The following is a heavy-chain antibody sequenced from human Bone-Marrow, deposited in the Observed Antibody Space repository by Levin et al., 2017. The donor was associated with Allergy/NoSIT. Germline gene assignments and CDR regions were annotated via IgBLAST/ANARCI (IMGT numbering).Heavy chain of an antibody. J-gene: IGHJ3*02. CDR1: GFTFKDYY. D-gene: IGHD4-17*01. CDR3: AKDRDAYGEGGLDAFDI. V-gene: IGHV3-11*05. Sequence: PGGSLRLSCAASGFTFKDYYMTWIRQAPGKGLEWISYLSGPGDYTVYADSVKGRFSISRDNVKNFLYLQMNSLRVEDTAVYYCAKDRDAYGEGGLDAFDIWGQGTMVTVSS. CDR2: LSGPGDYT.